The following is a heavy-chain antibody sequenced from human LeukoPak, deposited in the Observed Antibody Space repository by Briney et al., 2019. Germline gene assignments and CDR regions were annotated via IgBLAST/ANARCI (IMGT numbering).Heavy chain of an antibody. CDR2: ISSSGSTI. V-gene: IGHV3-11*04. CDR1: GFTFSDYY. CDR3: ARDRNYYDSSGYPNTGGY. Sequence: GGSLRLSCAASGFTFSDYYMSWIRQAPGKGLEWVSYISSSGSTIYYADSVKGRFTISRDNAKNSLYLQMNSLRAEDTAVYYCARDRNYYDSSGYPNTGGYWGQGTLVTVSS. D-gene: IGHD3-22*01. J-gene: IGHJ4*02.